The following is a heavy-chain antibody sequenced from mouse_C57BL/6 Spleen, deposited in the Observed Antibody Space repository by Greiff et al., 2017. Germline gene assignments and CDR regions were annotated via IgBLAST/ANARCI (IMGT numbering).Heavy chain of an antibody. D-gene: IGHD3-1*01. Sequence: VKLVESGPGLVQPSQSLSITCTVSGFSLTSYGVHWVRQPPGKGLEWLGVIWSGGSTDYNAAFISRLSISKDNSKSQVFFKMNSLQADDTAIYYCAKNPQLYYAMDYWGQGTSVTVSS. J-gene: IGHJ4*01. CDR1: GFSLTSYG. V-gene: IGHV2-4*01. CDR3: AKNPQLYYAMDY. CDR2: IWSGGST.